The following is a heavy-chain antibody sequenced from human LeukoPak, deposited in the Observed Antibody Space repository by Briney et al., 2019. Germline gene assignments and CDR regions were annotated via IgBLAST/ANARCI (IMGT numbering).Heavy chain of an antibody. D-gene: IGHD4-17*01. CDR1: GGSISSTIYY. CDR3: ARGTGWFDP. Sequence: SETLSLTCTVSGGSISSTIYYWGWIRQPPGKGLEWIGSIYYRGSTYYNPSLKSRVAISVDTSKNQFSLKLSSVTAADTAVYYCARGTGWFDPWGQGTLVTVSS. CDR2: IYYRGST. V-gene: IGHV4-39*07. J-gene: IGHJ5*02.